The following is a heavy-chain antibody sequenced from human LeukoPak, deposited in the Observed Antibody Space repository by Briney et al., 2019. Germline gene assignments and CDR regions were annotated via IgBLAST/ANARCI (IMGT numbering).Heavy chain of an antibody. CDR3: ARQGYGGHSRGAADY. J-gene: IGHJ4*02. CDR1: GYTFTGYY. Sequence: RGASVTVSCKASGYTFTGYYMHWVRQAPGQGLEWMGWINPNSGGTNYAQKFQGRVTMTRDTSISTAYMELRSLRSDDTAVYYCARQGYGGHSRGAADYWGQGTLVTVSS. D-gene: IGHD4-23*01. CDR2: INPNSGGT. V-gene: IGHV1-2*02.